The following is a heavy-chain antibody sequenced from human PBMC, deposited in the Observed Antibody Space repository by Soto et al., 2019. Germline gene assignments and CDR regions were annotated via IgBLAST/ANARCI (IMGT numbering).Heavy chain of an antibody. Sequence: QVQLVQSGAEVKKPGASVKVSCKASGYTFTSYAMHWVRQAPGQRLEWMGWINAGNGNTKYSQKFQGRVTITRDTSASTAYIELSSVRSEDTAVYYCARPHFSSRYYFGYWGQGALVTVSS. V-gene: IGHV1-3*01. J-gene: IGHJ4*02. CDR1: GYTFTSYA. CDR2: INAGNGNT. CDR3: ARPHFSSRYYFGY. D-gene: IGHD6-13*01.